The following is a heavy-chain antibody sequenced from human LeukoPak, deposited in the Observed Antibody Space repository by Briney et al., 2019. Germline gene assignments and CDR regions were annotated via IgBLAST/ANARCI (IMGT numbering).Heavy chain of an antibody. CDR1: GDSISSGAYA. CDR3: ARYEYARSDNTGLRYFHH. D-gene: IGHD3-16*01. J-gene: IGHJ1*01. CDR2: VYNSGGT. Sequence: SETLSLSCTVSGDSISSGAYAWTWIRQSPGKGLEWIGYVYNSGGTHYNSSLKSRLSISADMSQNKFSLNLSSVTAADTAVYYCARYEYARSDNTGLRYFHHWGQGTLVTVSS. V-gene: IGHV4-30-4*01.